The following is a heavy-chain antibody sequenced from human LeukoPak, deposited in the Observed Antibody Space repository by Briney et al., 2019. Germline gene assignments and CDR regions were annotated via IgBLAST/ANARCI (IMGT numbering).Heavy chain of an antibody. J-gene: IGHJ4*02. D-gene: IGHD3-16*01. Sequence: GGSLRLSRATSGFTFSTYGMHWVRQAPGNGLEWVTLISYDGSNTLYANSVKGRFTISRDNSKNTLYLQMNSLRAEDTAVYYCAKDWGISRQLVDPYWGQGTLVTVSS. V-gene: IGHV3-30*18. CDR1: GFTFSTYG. CDR2: ISYDGSNT. CDR3: AKDWGISRQLVDPY.